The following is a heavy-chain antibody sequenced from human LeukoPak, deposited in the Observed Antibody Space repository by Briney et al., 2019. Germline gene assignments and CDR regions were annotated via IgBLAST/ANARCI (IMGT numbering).Heavy chain of an antibody. J-gene: IGHJ4*02. V-gene: IGHV3-53*01. CDR3: ARDGGQRPSGFSTVGFDY. CDR1: GXTVSSSY. Sequence: GESLKISFAASGXTVSSSYMTWVRQAPDKGLEWVSVIYSGGSTYYADSVKGRFTISRDNSKNTLYLQMNSLRAEDTAVYYCARDGGQRPSGFSTVGFDYWGQGTLVTVSS. CDR2: IYSGGST. D-gene: IGHD3-22*01.